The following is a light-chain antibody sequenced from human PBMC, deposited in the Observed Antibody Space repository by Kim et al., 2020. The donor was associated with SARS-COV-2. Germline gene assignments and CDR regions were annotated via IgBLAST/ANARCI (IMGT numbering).Light chain of an antibody. CDR2: MAS. J-gene: IGKJ1*01. Sequence: ASVGDTVTITYRASQNVKNWLAWYQQKPGQVPKLLIDMASRRHSGAPPRFSGSGFGAHFTLTITTLQADDFATYYCQQYHTHSTFGQGTKVDIK. V-gene: IGKV1-5*03. CDR3: QQYHTHST. CDR1: QNVKNW.